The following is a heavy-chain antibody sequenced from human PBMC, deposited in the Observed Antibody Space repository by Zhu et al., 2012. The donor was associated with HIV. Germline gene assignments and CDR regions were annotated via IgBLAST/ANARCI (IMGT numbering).Heavy chain of an antibody. CDR3: AKALHLVVESALPRDAFDV. D-gene: IGHD2-21*02. J-gene: IGHJ3*01. CDR2: ISGSGGKT. Sequence: EVRLLESGGDLVQPGGSLRLSCAANGFTSSAYSMSWVRQAPGKGLEWVSIISGSGGKTDYADSVEGRFTISRDNSNNILYLQMNDLRAEDTALYYCAKALHLVVESALPRDAFDVWGQGTVVTVSS. CDR1: GFTSSAYS. V-gene: IGHV3-23*01.